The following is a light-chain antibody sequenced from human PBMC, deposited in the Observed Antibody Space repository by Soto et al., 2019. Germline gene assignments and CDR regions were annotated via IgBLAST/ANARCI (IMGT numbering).Light chain of an antibody. CDR2: DAS. J-gene: IGKJ1*01. CDR1: QSLSSNY. Sequence: EIVLTQSPGTLSLSPGERATLSCRASQSLSSNYLAWHQQKPGQAPRLLIYDASSRVTGIPDRFSGGGSGTDFTLTISRLEPEDFAVYYCQRYGGSPGTFGQGTKVEIK. V-gene: IGKV3-20*01. CDR3: QRYGGSPGT.